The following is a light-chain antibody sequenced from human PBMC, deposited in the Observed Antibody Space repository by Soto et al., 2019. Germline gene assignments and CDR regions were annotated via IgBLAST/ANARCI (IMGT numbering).Light chain of an antibody. CDR1: SSDVGGYKY. Sequence: QSALTQPPSASGSPGQSVTISCTGISSDVGGYKYVSWYQQHPGKAPKFMIYEVSKRPSGVPDRFSGSKSGDTASLTISGLQAEDEADYYCSSYAGSSWVFGGGTKVTVL. CDR2: EVS. V-gene: IGLV2-8*01. CDR3: SSYAGSSWV. J-gene: IGLJ3*02.